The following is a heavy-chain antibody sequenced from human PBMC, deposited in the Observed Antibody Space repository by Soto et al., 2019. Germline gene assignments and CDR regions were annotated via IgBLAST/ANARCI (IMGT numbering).Heavy chain of an antibody. CDR1: GGSISSGGYY. CDR3: ARGSFSTTVVTPGGAFDI. J-gene: IGHJ3*02. D-gene: IGHD4-17*01. CDR2: IYYSGST. V-gene: IGHV4-31*03. Sequence: SETLSLTRTVSGGSISSGGYYWSWIRQHPGKGLEWIGYIYYSGSTYYNPSLKSRVTISVDTSKNQFSLKLSSVTAADTAVYYCARGSFSTTVVTPGGAFDIWGQGTMVTVSS.